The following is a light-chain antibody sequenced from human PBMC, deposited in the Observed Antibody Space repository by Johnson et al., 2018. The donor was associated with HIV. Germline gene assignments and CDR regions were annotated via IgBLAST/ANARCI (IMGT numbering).Light chain of an antibody. J-gene: IGLJ1*01. V-gene: IGLV1-51*01. CDR3: ETWDSSLSGV. Sequence: SVLTQPPSVSAAPGQKVTISCYGSSSNIGNNYVSWYQQLPGTAPKLLIYDNNKRPSGIPDRFSGSKSGTSATLGITGLQTGDEADYYCETWDSSLSGVFGTGTKVTVL. CDR1: SSNIGNNY. CDR2: DNN.